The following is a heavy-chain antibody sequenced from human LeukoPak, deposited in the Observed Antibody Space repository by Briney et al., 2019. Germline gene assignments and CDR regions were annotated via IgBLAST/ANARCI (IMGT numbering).Heavy chain of an antibody. CDR3: ARHTYYDSSGYYYHWFDP. CDR1: GGSITSDY. CDR2: MYYRGNT. V-gene: IGHV4-59*01. D-gene: IGHD3-22*01. Sequence: SETLSLTCTVSGGSITSDYWSWIRQPPGKGLEWIGYMYYRGNTICNPSLRSRVTMSVDTSKNQFSLKLNSMTAADTAVYYCARHTYYDSSGYYYHWFDPWGQGTLVTVSS. J-gene: IGHJ5*02.